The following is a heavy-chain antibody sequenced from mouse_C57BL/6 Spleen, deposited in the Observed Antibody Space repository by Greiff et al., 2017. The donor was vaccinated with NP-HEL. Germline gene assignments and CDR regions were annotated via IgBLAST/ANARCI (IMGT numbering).Heavy chain of an antibody. D-gene: IGHD1-1*01. J-gene: IGHJ3*01. CDR1: GYTFTSYW. CDR2: IHPNSGST. Sequence: QVQLKQPGAELVKPGASVKLSCKASGYTFTSYWMHWVKQRPGQGLEWIGMIHPNSGSTNYNEKFKSKATLTVDKSSSTAYMQLSSLTSEDSAVYYCVYYGSSYDLAWFAYWGQGTLVTVSA. CDR3: VYYGSSYDLAWFAY. V-gene: IGHV1-64*01.